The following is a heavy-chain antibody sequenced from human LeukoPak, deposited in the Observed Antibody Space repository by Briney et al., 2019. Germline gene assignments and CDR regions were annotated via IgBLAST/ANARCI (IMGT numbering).Heavy chain of an antibody. J-gene: IGHJ4*02. CDR2: IYYSGST. CDR3: ARGVWEPYY. V-gene: IGHV4-59*08. Sequence: SETLSLTCTVSGGSISSYYWSWIRQPPVKGLEWIGYIYYSGSTNYNPSLKSRVTISVDTSKNQFSLNLTSVTAADTAVYFCARGVWEPYYWGQGTLVTVSS. CDR1: GGSISSYY. D-gene: IGHD1-26*01.